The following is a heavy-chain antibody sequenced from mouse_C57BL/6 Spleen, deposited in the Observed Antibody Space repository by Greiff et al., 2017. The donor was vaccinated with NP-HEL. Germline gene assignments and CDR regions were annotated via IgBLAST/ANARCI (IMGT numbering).Heavy chain of an antibody. CDR2: IYPGSGST. V-gene: IGHV1-55*01. CDR1: GYTFTSYW. Sequence: QVQLQQPGAELVKPGASVKMSCKASGYTFTSYWITWVKQRPGQGLEWIGDIYPGSGSTNYNEKFKSKATLTVDTSSSTAYMQLSSLTSEDSAVYYCARGGYYGSKVSFDYWGQGTTLTVSS. CDR3: ARGGYYGSKVSFDY. D-gene: IGHD1-1*01. J-gene: IGHJ2*01.